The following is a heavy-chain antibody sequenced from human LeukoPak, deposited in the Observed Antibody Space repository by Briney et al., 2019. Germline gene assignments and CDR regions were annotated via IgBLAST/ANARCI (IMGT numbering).Heavy chain of an antibody. V-gene: IGHV4-34*01. J-gene: IGHJ4*01. D-gene: IGHD4-17*01. CDR1: GGAFSGYS. CDR3: GRGGGNESGDYDY. CDR2: FDHSGST. Sequence: SETLSLTCAVYGGAFSGYSWTWIRQPPGKGLEWIGEFDHSGSTNYNPSLKSRVTVSLDTSKNQFSLNLNSVTAADTAVYYCGRGGGNESGDYDYWGHGPLVTVSS.